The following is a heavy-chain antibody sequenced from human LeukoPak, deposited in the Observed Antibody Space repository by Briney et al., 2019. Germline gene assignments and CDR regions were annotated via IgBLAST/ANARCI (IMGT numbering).Heavy chain of an antibody. D-gene: IGHD2-2*01. CDR2: IYTSGNT. CDR3: ARWRDKFSTRVDPGAFDI. J-gene: IGHJ3*02. CDR1: GGSISSYY. Sequence: PSETLSLACTVSGGSISSYYWTWIRQPAGKGLEWIGRIYTSGNTNYNPSLKSRVTMSVDTSKNQFSLKLSPVTAADTAVYYCARWRDKFSTRVDPGAFDIWGQGTMVTVSS. V-gene: IGHV4-4*07.